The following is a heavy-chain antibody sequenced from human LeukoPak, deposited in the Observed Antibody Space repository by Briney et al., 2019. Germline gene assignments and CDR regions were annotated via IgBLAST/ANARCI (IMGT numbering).Heavy chain of an antibody. CDR2: IYYSGST. Sequence: PSETLSLTCTVSGGSISSSSYYWGWIRQPPGKGLEWIGSIYYSGSTYYNPSLKSRVTISVDTSKNQFSLKLSSVTAADTAVYYCARGDITMIVTNWFDPWGQGTLVTVSS. CDR1: GGSISSSSYY. CDR3: ARGDITMIVTNWFDP. D-gene: IGHD3-22*01. V-gene: IGHV4-39*07. J-gene: IGHJ5*02.